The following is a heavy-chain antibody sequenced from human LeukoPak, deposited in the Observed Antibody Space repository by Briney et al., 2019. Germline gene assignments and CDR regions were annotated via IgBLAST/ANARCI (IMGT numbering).Heavy chain of an antibody. Sequence: ASVKVSCKASGYTFTSYGISWVRQAPGQGLEWMGWINPNSGGTNYAQKFQGRVTMTRDTSISTAYMELSRLRSDDTAVYYCARVTGTTTDSNFDYWGQGTLVTVSS. CDR2: INPNSGGT. D-gene: IGHD1-7*01. CDR1: GYTFTSYG. V-gene: IGHV1-2*02. J-gene: IGHJ4*02. CDR3: ARVTGTTTDSNFDY.